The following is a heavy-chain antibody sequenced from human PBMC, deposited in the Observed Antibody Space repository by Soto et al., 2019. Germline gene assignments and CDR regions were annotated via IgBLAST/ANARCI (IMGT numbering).Heavy chain of an antibody. V-gene: IGHV4-30-2*01. Sequence: SETMCLTCAVSGGYISSGGCSWSWIRQPPGKGLEWIGYIYHGGNSYYNPSLKSRVTISIDSSQNQFSLKLSSVTAADTAVYYCAREFGYYFDYWGQGTLVTVSS. CDR1: GGYISSGGCS. CDR2: IYHGGNS. D-gene: IGHD3-10*01. CDR3: AREFGYYFDY. J-gene: IGHJ4*02.